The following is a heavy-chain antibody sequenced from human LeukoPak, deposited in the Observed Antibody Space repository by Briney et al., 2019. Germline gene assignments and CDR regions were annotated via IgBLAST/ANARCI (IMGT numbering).Heavy chain of an antibody. CDR1: GFTFSSYG. CDR2: IRYDGSNK. D-gene: IGHD3-3*01. J-gene: IGHJ4*02. CDR3: ARAAGFWSGYYTDDYYFDY. V-gene: IGHV3-30*02. Sequence: GGSLRPSCAASGFTFSSYGMHWVRQAPGKGLEWVAFIRYDGSNKYYADSVKGRFTISRDNSKNTLYLQMNSLRAEDTAVYYCARAAGFWSGYYTDDYYFDYWGQGTLVTVSS.